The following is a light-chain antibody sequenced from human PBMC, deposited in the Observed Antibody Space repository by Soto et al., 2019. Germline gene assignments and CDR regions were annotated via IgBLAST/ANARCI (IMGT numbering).Light chain of an antibody. CDR3: QEYNIWPCT. J-gene: IGKJ1*01. V-gene: IGKV3-15*01. CDR2: GAS. CDR1: QSVNNN. Sequence: ETLLTQSPATLSVSPGDRATLSCRASQSVNNNLAWYQQQLGQAPRVLIYGASTRATGIPARFTGSGSGTEFMLTISSLKSEDSAVYYCQEYNIWPCTFGQGTKVEFK.